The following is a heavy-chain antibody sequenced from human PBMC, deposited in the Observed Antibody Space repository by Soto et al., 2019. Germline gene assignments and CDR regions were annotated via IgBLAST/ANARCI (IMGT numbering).Heavy chain of an antibody. CDR2: IWYDGSNK. CDR3: ARDLYDRICSGGSCPNWFDP. V-gene: IGHV3-33*01. Sequence: GGSLRLSCAASGFTFSSYGMHWVRQAPGKGLEWVAVIWYDGSNKYYADSVKGRFTISRDNSKNTLYLQMNSLRAEDTAVYYCARDLYDRICSGGSCPNWFDPWGQGTLVTVSS. J-gene: IGHJ5*02. CDR1: GFTFSSYG. D-gene: IGHD2-15*01.